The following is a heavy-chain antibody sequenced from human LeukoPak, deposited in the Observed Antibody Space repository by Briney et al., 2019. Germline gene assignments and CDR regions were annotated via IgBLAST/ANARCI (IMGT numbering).Heavy chain of an antibody. CDR2: IWYDGSNK. Sequence: GGSLRLSCAASGFTFSSYGMHWVRQAPGKGLEWVAVIWYDGSNKYYADSVKGRFTISRDNSKNTLYLQMNSLRADDTAVYYCAKDYYYDSSGPFDYWGQGTLVTVSS. V-gene: IGHV3-33*06. D-gene: IGHD3-22*01. CDR1: GFTFSSYG. CDR3: AKDYYYDSSGPFDY. J-gene: IGHJ4*02.